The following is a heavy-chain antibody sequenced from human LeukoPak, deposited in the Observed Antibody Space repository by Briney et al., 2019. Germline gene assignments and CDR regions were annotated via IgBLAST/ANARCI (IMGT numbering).Heavy chain of an antibody. CDR3: ARDNYYDSSGYQNYFDY. Sequence: WGSLRLSCAASGFTFSSYSMNWVRQAPGKGLEWVAVIWYDGSNKYYADSVKGRFTISRDNSKNTLYLQMNSLRAEDTAVYYCARDNYYDSSGYQNYFDYWGQGTLVTVSS. V-gene: IGHV3-33*08. CDR1: GFTFSSYS. J-gene: IGHJ4*02. CDR2: IWYDGSNK. D-gene: IGHD3-22*01.